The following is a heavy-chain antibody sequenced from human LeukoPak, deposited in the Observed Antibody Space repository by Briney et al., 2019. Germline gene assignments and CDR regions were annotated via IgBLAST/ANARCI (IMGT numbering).Heavy chain of an antibody. CDR1: GFTFSTFE. CDR3: AKGGGYDYYYFDY. D-gene: IGHD5-12*01. Sequence: PGGSLRLSCAASGFTFSTFEMNWVRQAPGKGLEWVSVISGSGGSTYYADSVKGRFTISRDNSKNTLYLQMNSLRAEDTAVYYCAKGGGYDYYYFDYWGQGTLVTVSS. V-gene: IGHV3-23*01. J-gene: IGHJ4*02. CDR2: ISGSGGST.